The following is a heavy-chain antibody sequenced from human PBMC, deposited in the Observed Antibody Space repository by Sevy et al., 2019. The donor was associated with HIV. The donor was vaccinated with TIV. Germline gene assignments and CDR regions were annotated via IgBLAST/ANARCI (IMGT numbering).Heavy chain of an antibody. CDR1: YGPISAYY. Sequence: SHTLSLTCSVSYGPISAYYWNWIRQSPGKGLEWIGSIHYTGSTDYNPSLKSRVTMSLDTSKNQFSLQLKSVTAADTALYYCARAPPVRSGDDSLNWFDPWGQGTLVTVSS. J-gene: IGHJ5*02. CDR2: IHYTGST. D-gene: IGHD2-21*02. CDR3: ARAPPVRSGDDSLNWFDP. V-gene: IGHV4-59*12.